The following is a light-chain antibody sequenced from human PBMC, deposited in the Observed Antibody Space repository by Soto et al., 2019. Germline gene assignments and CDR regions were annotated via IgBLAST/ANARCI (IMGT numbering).Light chain of an antibody. CDR2: GAS. V-gene: IGKV3-20*01. CDR1: QSVSSSY. CDR3: QQYGSSQS. Sequence: EIVLTQSPGTLSLSPGERATLSCRASQSVSSSYLAWYQQKPSQAPRLLIYGASSRATGIPDRFSGSGSGTDFTITISRLEPEDFAVYYCQQYGSSQSFGQGTKVEIK. J-gene: IGKJ1*01.